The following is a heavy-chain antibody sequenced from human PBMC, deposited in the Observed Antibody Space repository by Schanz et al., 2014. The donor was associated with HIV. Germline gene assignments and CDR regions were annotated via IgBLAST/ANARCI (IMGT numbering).Heavy chain of an antibody. CDR2: ISDTGVRT. Sequence: VQLVESGGGVVQPGRSPTLSCAASGFTFSSYGMHWVRQAPGKGLEWVSGISDTGVRTNYADSVKGRLTISRDNSENTLYLHMNSLRAEDTAVYYCAKDGGGLRFYNWFDPWGQGILVTVSS. D-gene: IGHD2-15*01. V-gene: IGHV3-23*04. J-gene: IGHJ5*02. CDR1: GFTFSSYG. CDR3: AKDGGGLRFYNWFDP.